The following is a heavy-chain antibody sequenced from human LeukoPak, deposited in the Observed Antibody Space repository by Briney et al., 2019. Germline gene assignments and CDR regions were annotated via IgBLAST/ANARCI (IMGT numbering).Heavy chain of an antibody. D-gene: IGHD3-16*01. J-gene: IGHJ5*02. CDR2: IYYSGST. V-gene: IGHV4-39*07. CDR1: GGSISSTSYY. Sequence: SETLSLTCTVSGGSISSTSYYWGWIRQSPGKGLEWIGSIYYSGSTYYNPSLKSRVTISVDTSKNQFSLKLSSVTAADTAVYYCARDLGIRGYSRDGWFDPWGQGTLVTVSS. CDR3: ARDLGIRGYSRDGWFDP.